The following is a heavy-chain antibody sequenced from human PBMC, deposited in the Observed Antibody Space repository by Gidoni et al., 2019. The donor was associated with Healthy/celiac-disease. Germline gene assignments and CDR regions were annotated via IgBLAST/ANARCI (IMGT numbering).Heavy chain of an antibody. Sequence: EVQLMESGGVLVQPCGSLNLSCSASGFTFRGYAMHWVRPSSGKGLEWVGRIRSTANSYATAYVASVKGRFNISRDDSRNTAYLQMNSLKSEDTAVYYCTRQVSVVVPPFDPWGQGTLVTVSS. CDR3: TRQVSVVVPPFDP. CDR1: GFTFRGYA. CDR2: IRSTANSYAT. V-gene: IGHV3-73*02. J-gene: IGHJ5*02. D-gene: IGHD2-2*01.